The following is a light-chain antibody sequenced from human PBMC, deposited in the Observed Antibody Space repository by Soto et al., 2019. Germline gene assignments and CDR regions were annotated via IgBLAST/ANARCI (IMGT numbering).Light chain of an antibody. Sequence: EVVMTQSPATLSVSPGERATLSCRASETVATNLAWYQQKPGQAPRLLISGESTRAAGISDRFRGSGSGTEFTLTISSLRSEDSAIYYCQQYFEWPPMTFGQGTKVEI. J-gene: IGKJ1*01. CDR3: QQYFEWPPMT. CDR2: GES. CDR1: ETVATN. V-gene: IGKV3-15*01.